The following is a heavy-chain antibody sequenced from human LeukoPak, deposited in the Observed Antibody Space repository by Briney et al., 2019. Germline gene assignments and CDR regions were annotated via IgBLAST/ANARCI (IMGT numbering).Heavy chain of an antibody. CDR2: ISGSSITI. D-gene: IGHD5-18*01. V-gene: IGHV3-48*01. CDR1: GFTFSTYS. J-gene: IGHJ6*02. CDR3: ARDRIQLWPHYYYYGMDV. Sequence: PGGSLRLSCAASGFTFSTYSMNWVRQAPGKGLEWVSYISGSSITIYYADSVKGRFTISRDNSKNTLYLQMNSLRAEDTAVYYCARDRIQLWPHYYYYGMDVWGQGTTVTVSS.